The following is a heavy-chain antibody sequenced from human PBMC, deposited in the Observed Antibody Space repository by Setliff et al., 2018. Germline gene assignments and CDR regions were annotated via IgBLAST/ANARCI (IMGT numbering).Heavy chain of an antibody. Sequence: ASVKVSCKASGGPLNSYSFSWVRQAPGQGLEWMGRIIPVLDITRYSQKFQGRVTITADKSTGIIYMELTSLRSDGTAVYYCARHPPPPPNCFDIGALDSWGQGTLVTVSS. J-gene: IGHJ4*02. V-gene: IGHV1-69*02. CDR2: IIPVLDIT. CDR3: ARHPPPPPNCFDIGALDS. CDR1: GGPLNSYS. D-gene: IGHD2-15*01.